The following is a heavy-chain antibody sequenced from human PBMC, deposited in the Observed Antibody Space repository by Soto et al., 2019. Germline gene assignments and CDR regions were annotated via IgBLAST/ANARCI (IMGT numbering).Heavy chain of an antibody. J-gene: IGHJ5*02. D-gene: IGHD1-26*01. CDR2: IYSDGNS. CDR3: ATVGITTRWFDP. CDR1: GFTVSTNN. Sequence: EVHLVESGGGVVQPGGSLRLSCAASGFTVSTNNMIWVRQAPGKGPEWVSAIYSDGNSYYTDSVQGRFTISRDNSKNTLYLQMNGLRVEDTAIYYCATVGITTRWFDPWGPGALVTVSS. V-gene: IGHV3-66*01.